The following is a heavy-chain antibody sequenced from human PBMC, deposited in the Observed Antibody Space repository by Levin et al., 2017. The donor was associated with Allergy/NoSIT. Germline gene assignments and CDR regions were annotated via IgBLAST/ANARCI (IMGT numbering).Heavy chain of an antibody. D-gene: IGHD2-2*01. CDR1: GGTFSSYA. Sequence: SVKVSCKASGGTFSSYAISWVRQAPGQGLEWMGGIIPIFGTANYAQKFQGRVTITADESTSTAYMELSSLRSEDTAVYYCARPAQGVSADIVVVPAAQYGMDVWGQGTTVTVSS. CDR3: ARPAQGVSADIVVVPAAQYGMDV. J-gene: IGHJ6*02. V-gene: IGHV1-69*13. CDR2: IIPIFGTA.